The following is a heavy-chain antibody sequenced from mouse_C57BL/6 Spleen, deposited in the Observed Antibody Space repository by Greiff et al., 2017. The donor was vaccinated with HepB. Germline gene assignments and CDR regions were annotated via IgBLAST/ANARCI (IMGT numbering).Heavy chain of an antibody. CDR1: GFNIKNTY. Sequence: EVQLQESVAELVRPGASVKLSCTASGFNIKNTYMHWVKQRPEQGLEWIGRIDPANGNTKYAPKFQGKATITADTSSNTAYLQLSSLTSEDTAIYYCARYYYGSSYYWYFDVWGTGTTVTVSS. J-gene: IGHJ1*03. CDR2: IDPANGNT. V-gene: IGHV14-3*01. CDR3: ARYYYGSSYYWYFDV. D-gene: IGHD1-1*01.